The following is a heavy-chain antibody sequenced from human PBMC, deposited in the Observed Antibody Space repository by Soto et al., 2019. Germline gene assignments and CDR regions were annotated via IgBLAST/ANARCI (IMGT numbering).Heavy chain of an antibody. CDR2: ISAYNGNT. D-gene: IGHD2-2*01. Sequence: XSVKVSCKASVYTFTSYGISWVRQAPGQGLEWMGWISAYNGNTNYAQKLQGRVTMTTDTSTSTAYMELRSLRSDDTAVYYCARVTIYCSSTSCEAFDYWGQGTLVTVSS. CDR1: VYTFTSYG. V-gene: IGHV1-18*01. J-gene: IGHJ4*02. CDR3: ARVTIYCSSTSCEAFDY.